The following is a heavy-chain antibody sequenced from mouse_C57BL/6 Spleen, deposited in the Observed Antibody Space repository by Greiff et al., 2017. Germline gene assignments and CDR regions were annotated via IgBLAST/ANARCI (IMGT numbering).Heavy chain of an antibody. V-gene: IGHV1-4*01. J-gene: IGHJ3*01. Sequence: VQLQQSGAELARPGASVKMSCKASGYTFTSYTMHWVKQRPGQGLEWIGYINPSSGYTKYNQKFKDKATLTADKSSSTAYMQLSSLTSEDSAVXYCERDDGYDGAWLAYWGQGTLVTVSA. D-gene: IGHD2-2*01. CDR2: INPSSGYT. CDR1: GYTFTSYT. CDR3: ERDDGYDGAWLAY.